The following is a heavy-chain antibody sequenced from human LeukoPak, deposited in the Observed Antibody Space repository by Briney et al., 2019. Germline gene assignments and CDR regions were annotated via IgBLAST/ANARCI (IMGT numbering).Heavy chain of an antibody. CDR3: ARHGGESLVATILHAFDI. J-gene: IGHJ3*02. Sequence: SETLSLTCTVSGGSISSSSYYWGWIRQPPGKGLEWIGSVYYSGSAYYNPSLKSRVIISVETTKNQVSLKLSSVTAADTAVYYCARHGGESLVATILHAFDIWGQGTMVTVSS. V-gene: IGHV4-39*01. CDR2: VYYSGSA. D-gene: IGHD5-12*01. CDR1: GGSISSSSYY.